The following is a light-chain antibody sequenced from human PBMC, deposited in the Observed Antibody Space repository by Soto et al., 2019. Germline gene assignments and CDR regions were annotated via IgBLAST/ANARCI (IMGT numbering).Light chain of an antibody. J-gene: IGKJ2*01. V-gene: IGKV1-5*03. CDR2: KAS. Sequence: DVQMYQSPSTLPESIRDRVIITCRASQSISTWLAWYQQKPGKAPNLLIYKASYLASGVPSRFSGGGSGTEFTLTISSLQPDDFATYYCQHYNSYSEAFGQRT. CDR3: QHYNSYSEA. CDR1: QSISTW.